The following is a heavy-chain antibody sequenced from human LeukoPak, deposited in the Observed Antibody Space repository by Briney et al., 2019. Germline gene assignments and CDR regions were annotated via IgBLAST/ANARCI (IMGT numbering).Heavy chain of an antibody. CDR3: AKGSPYYYGMDV. Sequence: GGSLRLSCVVSGFTFINYGMSWVRQAPGKGLEWVSAISGSGGSTYYADSVKGRFTISRDNSKNTLYLQMNSLRAEDTAVYYCAKGSPYYYGMDVWGQGTTVTVSS. V-gene: IGHV3-23*01. CDR1: GFTFINYG. J-gene: IGHJ6*02. CDR2: ISGSGGST.